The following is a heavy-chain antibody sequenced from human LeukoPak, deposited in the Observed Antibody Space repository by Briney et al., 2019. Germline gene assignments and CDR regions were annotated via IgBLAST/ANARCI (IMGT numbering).Heavy chain of an antibody. J-gene: IGHJ6*03. Sequence: PGGSLSLSCAASGFTFSNYAMSWVRQAQGKGLEGVSTINGSSGSTDYADSVKGRFTISTDNSKNTLYLQMNSLRAEDTAVYYCAKDNRVSGSYYYYYYYMDVWGKGTTVTVSS. V-gene: IGHV3-23*01. CDR3: AKDNRVSGSYYYYYYYMDV. CDR2: INGSSGST. CDR1: GFTFSNYA. D-gene: IGHD3-10*01.